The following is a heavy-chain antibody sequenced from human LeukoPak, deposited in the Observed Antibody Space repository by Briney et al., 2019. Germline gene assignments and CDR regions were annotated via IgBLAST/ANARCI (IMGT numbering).Heavy chain of an antibody. D-gene: IGHD4-17*01. CDR3: ARGTVPSYYYYYMDV. CDR1: GGTFSSYA. V-gene: IGHV1-69*13. Sequence: ASVKVSCKASGGTFSSYAISWVRQAPGQGLEWMGGIIPIFGTANYAQKFRGRVTITADESTSTAYMELSSLRSEDTAVYYCARGTVPSYYYYYMDVWGKGTTVTISS. J-gene: IGHJ6*03. CDR2: IIPIFGTA.